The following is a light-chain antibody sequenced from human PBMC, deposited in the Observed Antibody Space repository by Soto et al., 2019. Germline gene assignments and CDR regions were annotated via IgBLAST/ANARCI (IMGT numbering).Light chain of an antibody. CDR3: VLYMGSGIWV. CDR1: SGSVSTSYY. J-gene: IGLJ3*02. Sequence: QTVVTQEPSFSVSPGRTVTLTCGLSSGSVSTSYYPSWYQQTPGQAPRTLIYSTNTRSSGVPDRFSSSILGNKAALTITGAQAGDESDYYCVLYMGSGIWVFGGGTKLTVL. V-gene: IGLV8-61*01. CDR2: STN.